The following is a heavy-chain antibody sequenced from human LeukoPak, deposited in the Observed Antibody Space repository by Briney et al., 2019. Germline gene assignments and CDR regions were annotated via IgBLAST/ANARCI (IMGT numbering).Heavy chain of an antibody. V-gene: IGHV3-74*01. D-gene: IGHD5-24*01. CDR3: ARDRSYNLDY. J-gene: IGHJ4*02. CDR1: GFTSSSYW. CDR2: INGDGSST. Sequence: GESLRLSCAASGFTSSSYWMHWVRQAPGKGLVWVSHINGDGSSTSYADSVKGRVTISRDNAKNTLYLQINSLTAEDSAVYYCARDRSYNLDYWGQGTLVTVSS.